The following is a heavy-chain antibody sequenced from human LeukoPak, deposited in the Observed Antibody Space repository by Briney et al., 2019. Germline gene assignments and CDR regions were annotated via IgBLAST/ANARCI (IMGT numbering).Heavy chain of an antibody. Sequence: PSGTLSLTCAVSGGSISSNNWWSWVRQPPGKGLEWIGEIYHSGSTNYNPSLKSRVTISVDKSKNQFSLKLSSVTAADTAVYYCARALRSSTSSFDYWGQGTLVTVSS. D-gene: IGHD2-2*01. J-gene: IGHJ4*02. CDR3: ARALRSSTSSFDY. V-gene: IGHV4-4*02. CDR1: GGSISSNNW. CDR2: IYHSGST.